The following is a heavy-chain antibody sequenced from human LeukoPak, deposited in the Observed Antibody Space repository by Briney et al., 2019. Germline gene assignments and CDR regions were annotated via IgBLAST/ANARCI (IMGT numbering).Heavy chain of an antibody. D-gene: IGHD1-26*01. CDR3: ARLGAAWSLDY. V-gene: IGHV3-13*05. CDR2: IGAAGDP. J-gene: IGHJ4*02. Sequence: PGGSLRLSCAASGFTFSSYDMHWVRQATGKGLEWVSAIGAAGDPYYPGSVKGRFTISRENAKNSLYLQMNCLTAGDTAVYYCARLGAAWSLDYWGQGTLVTVSS. CDR1: GFTFSSYD.